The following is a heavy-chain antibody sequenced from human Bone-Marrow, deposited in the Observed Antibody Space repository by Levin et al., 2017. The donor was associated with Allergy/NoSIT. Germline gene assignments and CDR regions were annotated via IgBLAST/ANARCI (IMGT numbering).Heavy chain of an antibody. CDR2: IYYSGST. D-gene: IGHD3-3*02. V-gene: IGHV4-30-4*01. CDR1: GGSISSGDYY. CDR3: ARVSLHADRYFDL. J-gene: IGHJ2*01. Sequence: RASETLSLTCTVSGGSISSGDYYWSWIRQPPGKGLEWIGYIYYSGSTYYNPSLKSRVTISVDTSKNQFSLKLSSVTAADTAVYYCARVSLHADRYFDLWGRGTLVTVSS.